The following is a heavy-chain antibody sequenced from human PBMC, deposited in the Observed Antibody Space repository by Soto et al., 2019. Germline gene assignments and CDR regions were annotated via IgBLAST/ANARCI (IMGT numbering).Heavy chain of an antibody. D-gene: IGHD3-3*01. V-gene: IGHV4-39*07. Sequence: SETLSLTCTVSGGSISMSIYYWGWIRQPPGKGLEWIGSIYYSGSTYYNPSLKSRVTISVDTSKNQFSLKLSSVTAADTAVYYCARVNTIFGVVIFHGGDYGMDVWGQGTTVTVSS. CDR2: IYYSGST. CDR3: ARVNTIFGVVIFHGGDYGMDV. CDR1: GGSISMSIYY. J-gene: IGHJ6*02.